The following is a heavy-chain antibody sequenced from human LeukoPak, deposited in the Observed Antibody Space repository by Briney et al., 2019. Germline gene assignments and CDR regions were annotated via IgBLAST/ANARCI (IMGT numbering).Heavy chain of an antibody. V-gene: IGHV3-30*03. CDR2: ISYDGSNK. D-gene: IGHD6-13*01. CDR3: ATIAAAGTEVY. J-gene: IGHJ4*02. Sequence: GGSLRLSCAASGFTFSSYGTHWVRQAPGKGLGWVAVISYDGSNKYYADSVKGRFTISRDNSKNTLYLQMNSLRAEDTAVYYCATIAAAGTEVYWGQGTLVTVSS. CDR1: GFTFSSYG.